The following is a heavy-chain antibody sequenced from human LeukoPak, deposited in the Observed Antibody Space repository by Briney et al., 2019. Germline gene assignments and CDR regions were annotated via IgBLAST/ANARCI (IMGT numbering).Heavy chain of an antibody. CDR1: GGSISSRNW. Sequence: SGTLSLTCAVSGGSISSRNWWSWVRQPPGKGLEWIGEIYHSGSTNYNPSLKSRVTISVDKSKNQFSLKLSSVTAADTAVYYCARVPMVRGSNWFDPWGQGTLVTLSS. CDR3: ARVPMVRGSNWFDP. CDR2: IYHSGST. D-gene: IGHD3-10*01. V-gene: IGHV4-4*02. J-gene: IGHJ5*02.